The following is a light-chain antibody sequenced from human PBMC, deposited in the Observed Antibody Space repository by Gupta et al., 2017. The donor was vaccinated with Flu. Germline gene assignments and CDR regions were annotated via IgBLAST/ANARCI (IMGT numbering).Light chain of an antibody. CDR1: QSVGSS. J-gene: IGKJ5*01. V-gene: IGKV3-11*01. CDR3: QQRRKWPVT. CDR2: DAS. Sequence: TVLTQSPATLSLSPGERATLSCRASQSVGSSLAWYEQKPGQAPRLLIFDASNRATGVPARFSGSGSGTDFTLTINSLEPEDLAVYYCQQRRKWPVTFGQGTRLEIK.